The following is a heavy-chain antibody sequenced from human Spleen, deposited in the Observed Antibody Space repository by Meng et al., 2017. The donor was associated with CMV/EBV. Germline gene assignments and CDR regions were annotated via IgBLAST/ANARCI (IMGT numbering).Heavy chain of an antibody. V-gene: IGHV3-21*01. D-gene: IGHD1-26*01. J-gene: IGHJ6*02. CDR1: GFTFSSYS. Sequence: GGSLRLSCAASGFTFSSYSMNWVRQAPGKGLGWVSSISSSSSYIYYADSVKGRFTISRDNAKNSLYLQMNSLRAEDTAVYYCARDLVGATTSYGMDVWGQGTTVTVSS. CDR2: ISSSSSYI. CDR3: ARDLVGATTSYGMDV.